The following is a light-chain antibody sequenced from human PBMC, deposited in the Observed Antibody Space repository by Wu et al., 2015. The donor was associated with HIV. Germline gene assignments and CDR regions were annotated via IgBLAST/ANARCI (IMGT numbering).Light chain of an antibody. V-gene: IGKV3-15*01. Sequence: EIVMTQSPATLSVSPGERATLSCRASQSVSNNLAWYQQKLGQAPRLLIYGASTRATGIPARFSGSGSGTEFTLTISSLQSEDFAVYYCQQYNNWPFMYSFGRGPSWRSN. CDR2: GAS. CDR1: QSVSNN. J-gene: IGKJ2*03. CDR3: QQYNNWPFMYS.